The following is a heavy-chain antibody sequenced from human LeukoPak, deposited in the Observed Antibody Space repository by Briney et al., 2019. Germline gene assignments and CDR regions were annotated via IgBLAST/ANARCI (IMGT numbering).Heavy chain of an antibody. CDR3: ARGGSNWGDLPYWYFDL. CDR1: GYTFTSYY. D-gene: IGHD7-27*01. J-gene: IGHJ2*01. V-gene: IGHV1-18*04. CDR2: ISAYNGNT. Sequence: ASVKVSCKASGYTFTSYYMHWVRQAPGQGLEWMGWISAYNGNTNYAQKLQGRVTMTTDTSTSTAYMELSSLRSEDTAAYYCARGGSNWGDLPYWYFDLWGRGTLVTVSS.